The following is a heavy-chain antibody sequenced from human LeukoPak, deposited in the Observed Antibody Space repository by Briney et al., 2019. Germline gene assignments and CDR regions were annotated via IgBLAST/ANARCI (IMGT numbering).Heavy chain of an antibody. CDR2: ISDRGGST. CDR3: AKDRLEDQLLSLFDS. Sequence: PGGSLRLSCAASGFTFRTYAMAWVRQAPGKGLEWVLIISDRGGSTFYADSVKGRFSISRDNSRNTLYLQMNGLRAEDTAIYYCAKDRLEDQLLSLFDSWGQGTLVTVSS. J-gene: IGHJ4*02. V-gene: IGHV3-23*01. CDR1: GFTFRTYA. D-gene: IGHD1-1*01.